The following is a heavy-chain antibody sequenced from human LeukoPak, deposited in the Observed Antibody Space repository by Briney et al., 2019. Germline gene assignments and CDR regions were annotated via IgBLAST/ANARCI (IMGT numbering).Heavy chain of an antibody. CDR3: ARDLGRGYCRGDSCYSVYLDY. CDR2: ISSSSSYI. Sequence: GGSLRLSCAASGFTFSSYSMNWVRQAPGKGLEWVSSISSSSSYIYYADSVKGRFTISRDNAKNSLYPQMNSLRAEDTAVYYSARDLGRGYCRGDSCYSVYLDYWGQGTLVTVSS. CDR1: GFTFSSYS. V-gene: IGHV3-21*04. J-gene: IGHJ4*02. D-gene: IGHD2-15*01.